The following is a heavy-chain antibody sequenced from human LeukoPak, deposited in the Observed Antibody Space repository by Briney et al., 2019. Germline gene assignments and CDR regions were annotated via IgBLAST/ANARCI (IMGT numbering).Heavy chain of an antibody. V-gene: IGHV3-23*01. Sequence: GGSLRLSCAASGFTFSSYAMSWVRQAPGKGLEWVSAISGSGGSTYYADSVKGRFTISRDNSKNTLYLQMNSLRAEDTAVYYCAKDRNYYASSGYYSPFGYWGQGTLVTVSS. J-gene: IGHJ4*02. D-gene: IGHD3-22*01. CDR1: GFTFSSYA. CDR2: ISGSGGST. CDR3: AKDRNYYASSGYYSPFGY.